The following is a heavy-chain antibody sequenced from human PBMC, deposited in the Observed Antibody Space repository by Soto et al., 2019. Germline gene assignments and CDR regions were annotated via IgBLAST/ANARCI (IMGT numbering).Heavy chain of an antibody. D-gene: IGHD3-3*01. Sequence: EEQLWESGGDLVRPGESLTLSCAVSEFTFNIYAMTWVRQAPGKGLEWISSISSGGPTIYYADSVKGRFTISRDNSRNTLYLQMNTLGVDDTAVYYCARDSGPRFPTGWHFDLWGRGTLVTVSS. CDR3: ARDSGPRFPTGWHFDL. V-gene: IGHV3-23*01. CDR2: ISSGGPTI. J-gene: IGHJ2*01. CDR1: EFTFNIYA.